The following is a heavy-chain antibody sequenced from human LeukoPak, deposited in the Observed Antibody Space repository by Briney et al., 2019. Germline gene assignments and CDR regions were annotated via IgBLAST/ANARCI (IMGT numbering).Heavy chain of an antibody. CDR1: GVPFRSYG. D-gene: IGHD5-12*01. CDR2: ISSDGNDK. Sequence: GGPLRLFCAVSGVPFRSYGMHWVRQAPGKGREGVALISSDGNDKLYGGSVRGRFTISRDGSKSTLYLQMNSLRAEDTAVYYCTTKVTRGNSGGDYDGWGQGTLVTVSS. V-gene: IGHV3-30*03. CDR3: TTKVTRGNSGGDYDG. J-gene: IGHJ4*02.